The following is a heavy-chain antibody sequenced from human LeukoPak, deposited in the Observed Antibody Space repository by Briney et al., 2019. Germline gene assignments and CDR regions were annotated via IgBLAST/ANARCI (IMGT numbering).Heavy chain of an antibody. CDR3: ARRTYYDTLTGYNYWYFDL. D-gene: IGHD3-9*01. CDR2: IYYTGST. CDR1: GVSISDYY. J-gene: IGHJ2*01. Sequence: TTSETLSRTCTVSGVSISDYYWSWVRQPPGKGLEWIGYIYYTGSTDYNPSLKSRVTMSLDTSKNQFSLNLRSVTATDTAVYYCARRTYYDTLTGYNYWYFDLWGRGTLVTVSS. V-gene: IGHV4-59*01.